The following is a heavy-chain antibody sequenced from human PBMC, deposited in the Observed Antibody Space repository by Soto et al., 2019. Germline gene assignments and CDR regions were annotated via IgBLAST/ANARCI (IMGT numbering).Heavy chain of an antibody. CDR1: GGSISSGGYY. D-gene: IGHD2-2*01. CDR2: IYYSGST. CDR3: ARIVVPAAPFDY. Sequence: SETLSLTCTVSGGSISSGGYYWSWIRQHPGKGLEWIGYIYYSGSTYYNPSLQSRVTISVDTSKNQFSLKLSSVTAADTAVYYCARIVVPAAPFDYWGQGTLVTVSS. V-gene: IGHV4-31*03. J-gene: IGHJ4*02.